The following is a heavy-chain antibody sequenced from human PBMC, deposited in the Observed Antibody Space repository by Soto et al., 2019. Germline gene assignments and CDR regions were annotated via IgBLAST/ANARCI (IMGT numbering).Heavy chain of an antibody. V-gene: IGHV3-48*02. J-gene: IGHJ1*01. CDR2: ISSSTSTI. CDR1: GFTFSSYG. D-gene: IGHD5-18*01. Sequence: ESGGGLVQPGGSLRLSCTASGFTFSSYGMNWVRQAPGKGLEWVSHISSSTSTIYYADSVKGRFTISRDNAKNSLSLQMNSLRDEDTAVYYCARGGYSYGHFQHWGQGTLVTVSS. CDR3: ARGGYSYGHFQH.